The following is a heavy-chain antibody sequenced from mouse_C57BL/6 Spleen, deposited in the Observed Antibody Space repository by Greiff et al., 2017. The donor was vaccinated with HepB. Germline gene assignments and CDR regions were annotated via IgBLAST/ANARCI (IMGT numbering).Heavy chain of an antibody. CDR2: IYPGSGNT. V-gene: IGHV1-76*01. CDR1: GYTFTDYY. Sequence: QVQLKESGAELVRPGASVKLSCKASGYTFTDYYINWVKQRPGQGLEWIARIYPGSGNTYYNEKFKGKATLTAEKSSSTAYMQLSSLTSEDSAVYFCAREYYGSSDWYFDVWGTGTTVTVSS. D-gene: IGHD1-1*01. J-gene: IGHJ1*03. CDR3: AREYYGSSDWYFDV.